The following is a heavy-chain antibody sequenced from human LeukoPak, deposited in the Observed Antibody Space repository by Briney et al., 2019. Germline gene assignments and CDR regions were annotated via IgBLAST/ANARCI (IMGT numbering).Heavy chain of an antibody. CDR1: GGTFSSYA. J-gene: IGHJ4*02. V-gene: IGHV1-69*13. Sequence: SVKVSCKASGGTFSSYAISWVRQAPGQGLEWMGGIIPIFGTANYAQKFQGRVTITADESTSTAYMELSSLRSEDTAVYYRARFKKDYYDSSGYDYWGQGTLVTVSS. CDR3: ARFKKDYYDSSGYDY. CDR2: IIPIFGTA. D-gene: IGHD3-22*01.